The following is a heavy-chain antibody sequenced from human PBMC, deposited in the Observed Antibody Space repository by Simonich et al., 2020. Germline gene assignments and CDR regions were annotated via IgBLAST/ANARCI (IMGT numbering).Heavy chain of an antibody. J-gene: IGHJ4*02. CDR2: MCSSGITI. V-gene: IGHV3-48*03. CDR1: GFTFSSYE. CDR3: ASDGAYDTVVTGAY. D-gene: IGHD3-9*01. Sequence: EVQLVESGGGLVQPGGSLRLSCAASGFTFSSYEMNWVRQAPGKGLEWVSYMCSSGITIYYADSVKGRFTISRDNAKNSLYLQMNSLRAEDTAVYYCASDGAYDTVVTGAYWGQGTLVTVSS.